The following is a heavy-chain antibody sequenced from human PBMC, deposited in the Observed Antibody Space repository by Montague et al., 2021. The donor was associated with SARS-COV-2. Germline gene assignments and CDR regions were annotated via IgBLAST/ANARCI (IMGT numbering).Heavy chain of an antibody. CDR3: ARGLGTPYSCSGGSCYSSDWFDP. V-gene: IGHV4-30-2*01. Sequence: TLSLTCAVSGGSISSGGYSWSWIRQPPGKGLEWIGYIYHSGSTYYNPSLKSRVTISVDRSKNQFSLKLSSVTAADTAVYYCARGLGTPYSCSGGSCYSSDWFDPWGQGTLVTVSS. J-gene: IGHJ5*02. CDR1: GGSISSGGYS. CDR2: IYHSGST. D-gene: IGHD2-15*01.